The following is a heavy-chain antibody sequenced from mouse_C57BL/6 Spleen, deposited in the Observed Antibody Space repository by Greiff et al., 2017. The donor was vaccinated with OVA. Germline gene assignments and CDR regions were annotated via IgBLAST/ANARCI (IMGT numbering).Heavy chain of an antibody. V-gene: IGHV8-12*01. D-gene: IGHD1-1*01. Sequence: QVTLKESGPGILQSSQTLSLTCSFSGFSLSTSGMGVSWIRQPSGKGLEWLAHIYWDDDKRYNPSLKSRLTISKDTSRNQVFLKITSVDTADTTTYYCARSITTVVPYWYFDVWGTGTTVTVSS. CDR3: ARSITTVVPYWYFDV. J-gene: IGHJ1*03. CDR1: GFSLSTSGMG. CDR2: IYWDDDK.